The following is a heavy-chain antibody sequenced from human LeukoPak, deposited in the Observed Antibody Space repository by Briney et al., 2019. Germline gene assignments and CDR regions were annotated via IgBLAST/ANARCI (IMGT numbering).Heavy chain of an antibody. CDR3: AKDRGTVTTMDYFDY. D-gene: IGHD4-17*01. J-gene: IGHJ4*02. V-gene: IGHV3-21*01. CDR2: ISSSSSYI. Sequence: GGSLRLSCAASGFTFSSYSMNWVRQAPGKGLEWVSSISSSSSYIYYADSVKGRFTISRDNSKNTLYLQMNSLRAEDTAVYYCAKDRGTVTTMDYFDYWGQGTLVTVSS. CDR1: GFTFSSYS.